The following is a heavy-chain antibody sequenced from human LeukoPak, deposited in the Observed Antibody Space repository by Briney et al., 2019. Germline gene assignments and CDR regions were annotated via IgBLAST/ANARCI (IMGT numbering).Heavy chain of an antibody. CDR3: AKVTGITMVRGVVMDV. V-gene: IGHV3-23*01. D-gene: IGHD3-10*01. CDR2: ISGSGGST. J-gene: IGHJ6*02. Sequence: PGGSLRLSCAASGFTFSSYAMSWVRQAPGKGLEWVSAISGSGGSTYYADSVKGRFTISRDNSKNTLYLQMNSLRAEDTAVYYCAKVTGITMVRGVVMDVWGQGTTVTVSS. CDR1: GFTFSSYA.